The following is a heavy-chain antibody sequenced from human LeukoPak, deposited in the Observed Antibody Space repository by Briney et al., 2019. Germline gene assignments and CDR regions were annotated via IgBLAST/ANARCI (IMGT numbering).Heavy chain of an antibody. J-gene: IGHJ5*02. CDR2: IYGSGST. CDR3: AREGTSGTHLNWFDP. Sequence: SETLSLTCTVSGVSISSYYWSWIRQPPGKGLEWIGHIYGSGSTNYNSSLMSRVTLSVDTSKNQFSLKLSSVTAADTAVYYCAREGTSGTHLNWFDPWGQGTLVTVSS. V-gene: IGHV4-59*01. D-gene: IGHD1-1*01. CDR1: GVSISSYY.